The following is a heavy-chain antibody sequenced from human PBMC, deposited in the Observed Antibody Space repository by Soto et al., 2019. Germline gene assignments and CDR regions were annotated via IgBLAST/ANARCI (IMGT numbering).Heavy chain of an antibody. J-gene: IGHJ5*02. CDR1: GGSISTSDW. V-gene: IGHV4-4*02. Sequence: SETLSLTCGVSGGSISTSDWWSRVRQPPGKGLEWIGEIYHSGSVSYNPSLKSRVTFSVDKSKNQFSLNLTSVTAADTAVYYCARITRWFSSSWYWCEPWGQGILVTVSS. CDR3: ARITRWFSSSWYWCEP. CDR2: IYHSGSV. D-gene: IGHD6-13*01.